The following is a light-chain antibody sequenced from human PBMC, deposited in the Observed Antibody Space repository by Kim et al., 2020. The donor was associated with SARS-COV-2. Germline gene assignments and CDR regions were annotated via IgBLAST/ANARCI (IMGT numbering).Light chain of an antibody. V-gene: IGLV3-19*01. Sequence: SSELTQDPAVSVALGQTVRITCQGDSLRSYYASWYQQKPGQAPVLVIYGKNNRPSGITDRFSGSSSGNTASLTITGAQAEDEADYYCKSRDSSGKVVFGGGTQLTVL. CDR1: SLRSYY. CDR3: KSRDSSGKVV. CDR2: GKN. J-gene: IGLJ2*01.